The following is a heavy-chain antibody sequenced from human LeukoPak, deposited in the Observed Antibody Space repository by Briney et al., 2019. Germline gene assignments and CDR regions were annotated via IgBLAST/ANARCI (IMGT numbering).Heavy chain of an antibody. CDR1: GFTFSSYA. J-gene: IGHJ1*01. V-gene: IGHV3-23*01. CDR2: ISGSGGST. Sequence: QAGGSLRLSCAASGFTFSSYAMSWVRQAPGKGLEWVSAISGSGGSTYYADSVKGRFTISRDNSKNTLYLQMNSLRAEDTAVYYCAKVYSSSWRAEYFQHWGQGTLVTVSS. CDR3: AKVYSSSWRAEYFQH. D-gene: IGHD6-13*01.